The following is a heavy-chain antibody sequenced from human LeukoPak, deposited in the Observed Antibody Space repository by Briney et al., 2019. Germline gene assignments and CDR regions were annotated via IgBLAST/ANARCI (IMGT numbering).Heavy chain of an antibody. CDR1: GFTFSSYA. V-gene: IGHV3-23*01. D-gene: IGHD6-13*01. Sequence: GGSLRLSCAASGFTFSSYAMSWVRQAPGKGLEWVSAISGSGGSTYYADSVKGRFTISRDNSKNTLYLQMNSLRAEDTAVYYCAKMAPPVGIAAAVTAEYFQHWGQGTLVTVSS. CDR2: ISGSGGST. J-gene: IGHJ1*01. CDR3: AKMAPPVGIAAAVTAEYFQH.